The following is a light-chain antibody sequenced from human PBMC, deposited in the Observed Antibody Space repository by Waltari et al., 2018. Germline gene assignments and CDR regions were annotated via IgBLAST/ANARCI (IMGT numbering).Light chain of an antibody. CDR2: DAS. CDR3: QQYDNLAQEVT. V-gene: IGKV1-33*01. Sequence: DIQMTQSPSSLSASVGDRVTITCQASQDISNYLNWYQQKPGKAPKLLIYDASNLETGVPSRFSGSGSGTDFTFTISSLQPEDIATYYCQQYDNLAQEVTFGPGTKVDIK. CDR1: QDISNY. J-gene: IGKJ3*01.